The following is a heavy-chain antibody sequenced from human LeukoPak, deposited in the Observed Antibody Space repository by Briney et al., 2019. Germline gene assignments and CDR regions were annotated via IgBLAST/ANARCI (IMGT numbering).Heavy chain of an antibody. J-gene: IGHJ3*02. D-gene: IGHD4-17*01. V-gene: IGHV4-31*03. Sequence: ASQTLSLTCTVSGGSISSGGYYWSWIRQHPGKGLEWIGYIYYSGSTYYNPSLKSRVTISVDTSKNQFSLKLSSVTAADTAVYYCARDLRRLRDVGAFDIWGQGTMVTVSS. CDR2: IYYSGST. CDR1: GGSISSGGYY. CDR3: ARDLRRLRDVGAFDI.